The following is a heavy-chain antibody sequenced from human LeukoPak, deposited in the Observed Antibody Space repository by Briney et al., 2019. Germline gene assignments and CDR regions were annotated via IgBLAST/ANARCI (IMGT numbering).Heavy chain of an antibody. CDR1: GFTFSSYS. CDR2: ISSSSSYI. D-gene: IGHD1-26*01. V-gene: IGHV3-21*01. J-gene: IGHJ4*02. Sequence: GGSLRLSCAASGFTFSSYSMNWVRQAPGKGLEWVSSISSSSSYIYYADSVKGRFTISRDNAKNSLYLQMNSLRAEDTAVYYCARGKSAMGALDYWGQGTLITVSS. CDR3: ARGKSAMGALDY.